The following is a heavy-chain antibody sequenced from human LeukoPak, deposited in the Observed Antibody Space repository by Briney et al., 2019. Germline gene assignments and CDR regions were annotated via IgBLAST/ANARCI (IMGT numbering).Heavy chain of an antibody. CDR3: ARLLLWFGGVDY. J-gene: IGHJ4*02. Sequence: PSETLSLTCTVSGGSISSSSYYWGWIRQPPGKGLEWIGSIYYSGSTYYNPSLKSRVTISVDTSKNQFSLKLSSVTAADTAVYYCARLLLWFGGVDYWGQGTLVTVSS. CDR2: IYYSGST. V-gene: IGHV4-39*01. CDR1: GGSISSSSYY. D-gene: IGHD3-10*01.